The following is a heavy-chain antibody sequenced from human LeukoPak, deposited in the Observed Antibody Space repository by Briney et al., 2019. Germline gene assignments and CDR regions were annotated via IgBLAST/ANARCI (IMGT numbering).Heavy chain of an antibody. V-gene: IGHV4-61*02. CDR1: GGSISSGSYY. CDR3: ARADFWSGYLDY. CDR2: IYTSGST. Sequence: EPSETLSLTCTVSGGSISSGSYYWSWIRQPDGKGLEWIGRIYTSGSTNYNPSLKSRVTISVDTSKNQFSLKLSSVTAADTAVYYCARADFWSGYLDYWGQGTLVTVSS. D-gene: IGHD3-3*01. J-gene: IGHJ4*02.